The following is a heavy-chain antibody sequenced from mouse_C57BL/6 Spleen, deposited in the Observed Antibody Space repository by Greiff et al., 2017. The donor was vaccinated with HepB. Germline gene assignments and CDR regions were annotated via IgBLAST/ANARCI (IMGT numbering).Heavy chain of an antibody. D-gene: IGHD1-1*01. Sequence: EVKLVESEGGLVQPGSSMKLSCTASGFTFSDYYMAWVRQVPEKGLEWVANINYDGSSTYYLDSLKSRFIISRDNAKNILYLQMSSLKSEDTATYYCARDDTKDAMDYWGQGTSVTVSS. CDR1: GFTFSDYY. CDR2: INYDGSST. CDR3: ARDDTKDAMDY. V-gene: IGHV5-16*01. J-gene: IGHJ4*01.